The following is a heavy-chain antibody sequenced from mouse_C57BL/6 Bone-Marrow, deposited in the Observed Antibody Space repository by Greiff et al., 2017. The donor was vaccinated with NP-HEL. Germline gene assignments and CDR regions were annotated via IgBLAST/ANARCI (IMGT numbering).Heavy chain of an antibody. D-gene: IGHD1-1*01. CDR3: EREITTVVAPWYFDV. V-gene: IGHV1-55*01. Sequence: QVQLQQPGAELVKPGASVKMSCKASGYTFTSYWITWVKQRPGQGLEWIGDIYPGSGSTNYNEKFKSKATLTVDTSSSTAYMQLSSLTSEDSAVYYCEREITTVVAPWYFDVWGTGNTVTVSS. CDR1: GYTFTSYW. J-gene: IGHJ1*03. CDR2: IYPGSGST.